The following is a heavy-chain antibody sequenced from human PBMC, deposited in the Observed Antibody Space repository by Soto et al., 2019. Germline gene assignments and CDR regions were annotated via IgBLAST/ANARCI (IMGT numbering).Heavy chain of an antibody. CDR1: GGSIGNYY. V-gene: IGHV4-59*01. Sequence: SETLSLTCTVSGGSIGNYYWSWIRQSPGKGLEWIGYIYDTGNTNSNPSLQSRATISMDTSKNQLSLKLSSVTAADTAVYYCARARITMVREVIKYNMDVWGQGTTVTVS. D-gene: IGHD3-10*01. CDR3: ARARITMVREVIKYNMDV. J-gene: IGHJ6*02. CDR2: IYDTGNT.